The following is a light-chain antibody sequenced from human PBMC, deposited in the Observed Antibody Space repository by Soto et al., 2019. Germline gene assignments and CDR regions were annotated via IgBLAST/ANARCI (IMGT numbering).Light chain of an antibody. J-gene: IGLJ1*01. CDR3: CSHAGSYTYV. CDR2: DVT. Sequence: QSVLTQPHSASGSPGQSLTISCTGTSSDVGGYNYVSWYQQHPGKVPKLMIYDVTKRPSGVPDRFSGSKSGNTASLTISGLQAEDEADYYCCSHAGSYTYVFGTGTKVTVL. CDR1: SSDVGGYNY. V-gene: IGLV2-11*01.